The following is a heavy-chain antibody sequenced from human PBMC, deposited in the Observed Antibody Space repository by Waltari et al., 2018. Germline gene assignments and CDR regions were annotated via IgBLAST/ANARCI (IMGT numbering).Heavy chain of an antibody. V-gene: IGHV3-74*01. J-gene: IGHJ4*02. D-gene: IGHD3-3*01. Sequence: EVQLVESGGGLVQPGGSLRLSGSASGFNFSAYRLHWVRQAPGKGLVWVARINADGRATLYADSEKGRFTMSRDNAKDTLYLQMNSLRGEDTGVYYCAIQISGVVFWGQGTLVTVSS. CDR3: AIQISGVVF. CDR2: INADGRAT. CDR1: GFNFSAYR.